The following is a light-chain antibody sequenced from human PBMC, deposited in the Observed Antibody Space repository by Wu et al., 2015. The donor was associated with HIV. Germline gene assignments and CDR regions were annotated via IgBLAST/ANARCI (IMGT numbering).Light chain of an antibody. V-gene: IGKV1-27*01. CDR2: GAF. CDR1: QGISNS. Sequence: DIQMTQSPSSLSASIGDRVTITCRASQGISNSLAWYQQKPGKVPKLLIYGAFTLQSGVPSRFSGSGSGTDFTLTISSLQPEDVAIYYCQKYNSAPXTFGPGTKVDIK. J-gene: IGKJ3*01. CDR3: QKYNSAPXT.